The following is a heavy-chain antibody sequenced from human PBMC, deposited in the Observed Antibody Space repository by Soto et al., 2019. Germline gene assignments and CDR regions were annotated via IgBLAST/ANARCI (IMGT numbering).Heavy chain of an antibody. CDR3: AKGDNIGHKTGYAFDP. CDR2: TYFRSKWYN. CDR1: GDSVSSNTAS. V-gene: IGHV6-1*01. J-gene: IGHJ5*02. D-gene: IGHD5-12*01. Sequence: SQTLSLTCAISGDSVSSNTASWNGIRQSPSRGLEWLGRTYFRSKWYNDYAVSVKSRIIINPDTSNNQFSLQLNSVTPEDTAVYFCAKGDNIGHKTGYAFDPWGQGIMVTVSS.